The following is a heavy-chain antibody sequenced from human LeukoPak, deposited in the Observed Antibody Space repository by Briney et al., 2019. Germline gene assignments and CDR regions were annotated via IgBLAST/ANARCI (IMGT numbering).Heavy chain of an antibody. V-gene: IGHV3-23*01. Sequence: GGSLRLSCAASGFTFSNYGMSWVRQAPGKGLEWVTGISGSGGSTYYADSVKGRLTISRDNSKNTLYLQMNSLRAEDTALYYCAKEGCSGDRCHIDYWGQGTLVTVSS. J-gene: IGHJ4*02. CDR2: ISGSGGST. D-gene: IGHD2-15*01. CDR3: AKEGCSGDRCHIDY. CDR1: GFTFSNYG.